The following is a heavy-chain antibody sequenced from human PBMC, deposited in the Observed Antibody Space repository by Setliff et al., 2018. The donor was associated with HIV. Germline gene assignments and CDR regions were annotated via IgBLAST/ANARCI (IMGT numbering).Heavy chain of an antibody. CDR3: ARHFPSISLFFGDPGPFDR. Sequence: PSETMSLTCAAYGGSFSGYYWSWIRQPQGKGLEWIGSIFNDGRTYYNPSLKSRVTIPMDTSTNQFSLKLSSVTAADPAVYFCARHFPSISLFFGDPGPFDRWGQGALVTVSS. D-gene: IGHD3-10*01. V-gene: IGHV4-34*12. J-gene: IGHJ4*02. CDR1: GGSFSGYY. CDR2: IFNDGRT.